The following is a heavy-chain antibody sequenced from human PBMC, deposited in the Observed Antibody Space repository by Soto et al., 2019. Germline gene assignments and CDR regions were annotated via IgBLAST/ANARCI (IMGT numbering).Heavy chain of an antibody. CDR1: GFTFSSYW. CDR2: IKQDGSEK. D-gene: IGHD3-22*01. V-gene: IGHV3-7*05. Sequence: EVQLVESGGGLVQPGGSLRLSCAASGFTFSSYWMSRVRQAPGKGLEWVANIKQDGSEKYYVDSVKGRFTISRDNAKNSLYLQMNSLRAEDTAVYYCARELSSGYYYYYYYGMDVWGQGTTVTVSS. CDR3: ARELSSGYYYYYYYGMDV. J-gene: IGHJ6*02.